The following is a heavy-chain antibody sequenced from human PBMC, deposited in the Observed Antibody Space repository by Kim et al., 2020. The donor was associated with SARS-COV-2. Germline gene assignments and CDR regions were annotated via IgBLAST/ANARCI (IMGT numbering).Heavy chain of an antibody. CDR1: GYTFTGYY. Sequence: ASVKVSCKASGYTFTGYYMHWVRQAPGQGLEWMGRINPNSGGTNYAQKFQGRVTMTRDTSISTAYMELSRLRSDDTAVYYCLIVVVPAAIGAEYYYYGMDVWGQGTTVTVSS. V-gene: IGHV1-2*06. J-gene: IGHJ6*02. CDR2: INPNSGGT. D-gene: IGHD2-2*01. CDR3: LIVVVPAAIGAEYYYYGMDV.